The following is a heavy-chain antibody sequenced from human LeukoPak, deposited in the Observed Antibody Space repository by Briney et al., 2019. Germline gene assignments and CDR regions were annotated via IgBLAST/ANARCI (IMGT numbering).Heavy chain of an antibody. D-gene: IGHD4-17*01. V-gene: IGHV3-7*01. CDR1: GFTFSSYA. CDR3: AREESTVTTYFYFYYYMDV. J-gene: IGHJ6*03. Sequence: GGSLRLSCAASGFTFSSYAMHWVRQAPGKGLEWVANIKQDGSEKYYVDSVKGRFTISRDNAKNSLYLQMNSLRAEDTAMHYCAREESTVTTYFYFYYYMDVWGKGTTVTVSS. CDR2: IKQDGSEK.